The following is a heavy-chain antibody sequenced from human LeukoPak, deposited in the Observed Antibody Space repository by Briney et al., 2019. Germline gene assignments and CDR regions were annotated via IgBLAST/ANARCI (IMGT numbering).Heavy chain of an antibody. CDR2: INQGGNTV. V-gene: IGHV3-7*01. CDR3: TFPYCGDGTCKL. D-gene: IGHD2-15*01. Sequence: PGGSLRLSCAASGLRFTSYWMSWVRQAPGKGLEWVANINQGGNTVNYVDSVKGRVSISRDNANNALFLQMHSLRFEDTANCAKTFPYCGDGTCKLGGQGAQVPGSS. J-gene: IGHJ1*01. CDR1: GLRFTSYW.